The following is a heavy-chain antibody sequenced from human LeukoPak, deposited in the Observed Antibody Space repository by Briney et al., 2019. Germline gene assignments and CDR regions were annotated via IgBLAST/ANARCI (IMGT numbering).Heavy chain of an antibody. D-gene: IGHD6-19*01. J-gene: IGHJ4*02. V-gene: IGHV3-48*03. CDR3: ARDRGSDWGESYFYY. CDR2: ISRGGGTI. CDR1: GFTFSSFE. Sequence: GGSLRLSCAGSGFTFSSFEMDWVRQAPGKGLEWISYISRGGGTIYYADSVKGRFTISRDNAKNSLYLQMNSLRVDDTAVYYCARDRGSDWGESYFYYWGQGTLVIVSS.